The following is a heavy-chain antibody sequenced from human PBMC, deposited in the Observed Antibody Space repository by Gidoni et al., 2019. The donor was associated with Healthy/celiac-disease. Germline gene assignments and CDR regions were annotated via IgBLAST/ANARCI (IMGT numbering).Heavy chain of an antibody. D-gene: IGHD6-13*01. V-gene: IGHV3-30*18. CDR1: GFTFSSYG. CDR3: AKDGHDLIGRQLESQIDY. J-gene: IGHJ4*02. Sequence: QVQLVESGGGVVQPGRSLRLSCAASGFTFSSYGMHWVRQAPGKGLEWVAVISYDGSNKYYADSVKGRFTISRDNSKNTLYLQMNSLRAEDTAVYYCAKDGHDLIGRQLESQIDYWGQGTLVTVSS. CDR2: ISYDGSNK.